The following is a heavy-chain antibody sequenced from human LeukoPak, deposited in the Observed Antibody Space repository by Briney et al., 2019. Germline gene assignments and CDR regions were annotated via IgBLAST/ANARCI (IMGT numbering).Heavy chain of an antibody. J-gene: IGHJ4*02. Sequence: GGSLRLSCAASGFTFSSYEMNWVRQAPGKGLEWVSYISSSGSTIYYADSVKGRFTISRDYAKNSLYLQMNSLRAEDTAVYYCARDLRFMVRGVWGYWGQGTLVTVSS. CDR1: GFTFSSYE. V-gene: IGHV3-48*03. CDR2: ISSSGSTI. D-gene: IGHD3-10*01. CDR3: ARDLRFMVRGVWGY.